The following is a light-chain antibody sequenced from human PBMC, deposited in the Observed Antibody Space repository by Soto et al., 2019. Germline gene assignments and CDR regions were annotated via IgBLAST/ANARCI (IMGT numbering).Light chain of an antibody. V-gene: IGKV1-5*01. CDR2: DAS. CDR1: QSISSW. Sequence: DIQMTQSPSTLSASVGDRVTITCRASQSISSWLAWYQQKPGKVPKFLIYDASNLESGVPSRFSGSGSGTEFTLTISSLQSEDFAVYYCQQYNNWLWTFGQGTKVDI. J-gene: IGKJ1*01. CDR3: QQYNNWLWT.